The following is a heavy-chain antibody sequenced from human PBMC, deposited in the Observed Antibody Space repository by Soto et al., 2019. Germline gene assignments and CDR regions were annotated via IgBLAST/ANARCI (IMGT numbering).Heavy chain of an antibody. D-gene: IGHD6-6*01. CDR1: GDSISSSSYY. CDR3: ARLGLLGGQLAPFDY. CDR2: IYYSGST. Sequence: QLQLQESGPGLVKPSETLSLTCNVSGDSISSSSYYWGWIRQPPGKGLEWIGNIYYSGSTYYNPSLKSRATVSVDTSKNQFSLKLTSVTAADTAVYYCARLGLLGGQLAPFDYWGRGTLVTVSS. V-gene: IGHV4-39*01. J-gene: IGHJ4*02.